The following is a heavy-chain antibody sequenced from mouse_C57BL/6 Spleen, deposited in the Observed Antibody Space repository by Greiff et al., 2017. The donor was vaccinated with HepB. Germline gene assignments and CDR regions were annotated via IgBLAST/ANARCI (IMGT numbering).Heavy chain of an antibody. CDR3: ASDYYGRGDFDY. J-gene: IGHJ2*01. V-gene: IGHV1-69*01. CDR2: IDPSDSYT. Sequence: QVQLQQPGAELVMPGASVKLSCKASGYTFTSYWMHWVKQRPGQGLEWIGEIDPSDSYTNYNQKFKGKSTLTVDKSSSTAYMQLSSLTSEDSAVYYCASDYYGRGDFDYWGQGTTLTVSS. CDR1: GYTFTSYW. D-gene: IGHD1-1*01.